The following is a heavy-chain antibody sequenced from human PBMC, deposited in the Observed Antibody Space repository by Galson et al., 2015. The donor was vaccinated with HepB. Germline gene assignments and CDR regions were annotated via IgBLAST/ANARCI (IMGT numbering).Heavy chain of an antibody. D-gene: IGHD2-2*01. CDR3: ARSSTGWYDYFDY. Sequence: SLRLSCAASGLTFRSYAMHWVRQAPGEGLEWVTVISFDGSVQYYADSVKGRFTISRDHSQNTVYLQMNSLRAEDTALYYCARSSTGWYDYFDYWGQGTLVTVSS. V-gene: IGHV3-30-3*01. J-gene: IGHJ4*02. CDR1: GLTFRSYA. CDR2: ISFDGSVQ.